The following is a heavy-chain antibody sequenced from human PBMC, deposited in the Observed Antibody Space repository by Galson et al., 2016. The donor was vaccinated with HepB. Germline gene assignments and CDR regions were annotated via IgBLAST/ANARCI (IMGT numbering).Heavy chain of an antibody. J-gene: IGHJ4*02. Sequence: SLRLSCAASGFTFSRYAMHWVRQAPGKGLEWMAVISYDGSYKYYADSVKGRFTISRDNSKNTMYLQMNSLRAEDTAVYYCARDMGIRYFDWSPDYWGQGTLVTVSS. CDR1: GFTFSRYA. D-gene: IGHD3-9*01. CDR3: ARDMGIRYFDWSPDY. V-gene: IGHV3-30*04. CDR2: ISYDGSYK.